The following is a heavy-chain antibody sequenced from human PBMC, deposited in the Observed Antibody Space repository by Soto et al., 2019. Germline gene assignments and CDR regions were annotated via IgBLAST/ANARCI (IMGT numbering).Heavy chain of an antibody. CDR1: GYTFTGYY. Sequence: ASVKVSCKASGYTFTGYYMHWVRQAPGQGLEWMGWINPNSGGTNYAQKFQGWVTMTRVTSISTAYMELSRLRSDDTAVYYCARDYYGSGSYDHWGQGTLVTVSS. CDR3: ARDYYGSGSYDH. CDR2: INPNSGGT. J-gene: IGHJ4*02. V-gene: IGHV1-2*04. D-gene: IGHD3-10*01.